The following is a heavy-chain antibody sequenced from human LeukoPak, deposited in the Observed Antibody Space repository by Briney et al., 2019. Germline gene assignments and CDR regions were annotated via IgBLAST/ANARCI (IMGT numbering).Heavy chain of an antibody. J-gene: IGHJ6*03. CDR1: GGSISSYY. D-gene: IGHD3-22*01. CDR3: ARSSVPYYYYNYYMDV. V-gene: IGHV4-59*01. Sequence: SETLSLTCTVSGGSISSYYWSWIRQPPGKGLEWIGFIYYTGSTNYNPSLKSRVIMSVDTSKNQFSLKLSSVTAADTVVYYCARSSVPYYYYNYYMDVWGKGTTVTVSS. CDR2: IYYTGST.